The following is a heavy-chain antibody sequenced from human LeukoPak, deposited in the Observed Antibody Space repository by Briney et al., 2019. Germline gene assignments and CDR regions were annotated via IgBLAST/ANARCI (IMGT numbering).Heavy chain of an antibody. CDR1: GYTFTSYG. V-gene: IGHV1-18*01. D-gene: IGHD6-13*01. CDR3: ARQRSSWYPFDY. Sequence: ASVKVSCKASGYTFTSYGISWVRQAPGQGREWMGWISAYNGNTNYAQKFQGRVTMTTDTSTSTAYMELRSLRSDDTAVYYCARQRSSWYPFDYWGQGTLVTVSS. J-gene: IGHJ4*02. CDR2: ISAYNGNT.